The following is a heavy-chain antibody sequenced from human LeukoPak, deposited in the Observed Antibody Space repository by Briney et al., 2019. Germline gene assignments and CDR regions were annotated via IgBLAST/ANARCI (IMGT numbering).Heavy chain of an antibody. CDR1: GFTFSSNW. CDR2: IRQDGREI. J-gene: IGHJ4*02. Sequence: GGSLRLSCVGSGFTFSSNWMSWVRQAPGKGLEWVANIRQDGREIYYMDSLKGRFTIARDNAKNSLYLQMNSLRAEDTAVYHCARLQLNEYDISGFHHWGQGTLVTVSS. D-gene: IGHD3-22*01. CDR3: ARLQLNEYDISGFHH. V-gene: IGHV3-7*05.